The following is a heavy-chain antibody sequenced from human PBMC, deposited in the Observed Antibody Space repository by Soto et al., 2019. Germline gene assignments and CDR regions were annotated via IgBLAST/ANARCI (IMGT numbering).Heavy chain of an antibody. V-gene: IGHV4-39*01. J-gene: IGHJ5*02. Sequence: QLQLQESGPGLVKPSETLSLTCTVSGGSISSSSYYWGWIRQPPGKGLEWIGSIYYSGSTYYNPSLKSRVTISVDTSKNRFSLKLSSVTAADTAVYYCANHDYGDYDNWFDPWGQGTLVTVSS. CDR2: IYYSGST. CDR1: GGSISSSSYY. CDR3: ANHDYGDYDNWFDP. D-gene: IGHD4-17*01.